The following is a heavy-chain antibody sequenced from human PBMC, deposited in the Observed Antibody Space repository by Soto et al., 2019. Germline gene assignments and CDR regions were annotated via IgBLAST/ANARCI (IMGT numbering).Heavy chain of an antibody. Sequence: SETLSLTCTVSGGSISSYYWSWIRQPPGKGLEWIGYIYYSGSTNYNPSLKSRVTISVDTSKNQFSLKLSSVTAADTAVYYCARQGDCSSTSCYLGDAFDIWGQGTMVTVSS. V-gene: IGHV4-59*08. CDR3: ARQGDCSSTSCYLGDAFDI. J-gene: IGHJ3*02. CDR1: GGSISSYY. D-gene: IGHD2-2*01. CDR2: IYYSGST.